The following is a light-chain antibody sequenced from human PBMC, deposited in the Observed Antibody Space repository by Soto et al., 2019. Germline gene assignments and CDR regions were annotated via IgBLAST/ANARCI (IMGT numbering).Light chain of an antibody. Sequence: EIVLTQSPATLSLSPGERATLSCRASPSVPNYLAWYQQKPGQAPRLLIYGAFNRATGIPARFSGSGSGADFPLTISSLEPEDFAVYYCQQRNIWPPVTFGQGTRLEIK. CDR3: QQRNIWPPVT. J-gene: IGKJ5*01. CDR2: GAF. V-gene: IGKV3-11*01. CDR1: PSVPNY.